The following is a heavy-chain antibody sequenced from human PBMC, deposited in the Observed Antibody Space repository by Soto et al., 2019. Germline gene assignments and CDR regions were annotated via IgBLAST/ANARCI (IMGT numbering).Heavy chain of an antibody. J-gene: IGHJ4*02. D-gene: IGHD3-10*01. V-gene: IGHV1-18*01. Sequence: ASVKVSCKASGYTFTSYDINWVRQATGQGLEWMGWISTNNGSTNYAQNLQGRVTMTTDTSTSTAYMELRSLRFDDTAMYYCAIDISYGSGTSYGYWGQGTLVTVSS. CDR3: AIDISYGSGTSYGY. CDR2: ISTNNGST. CDR1: GYTFTSYD.